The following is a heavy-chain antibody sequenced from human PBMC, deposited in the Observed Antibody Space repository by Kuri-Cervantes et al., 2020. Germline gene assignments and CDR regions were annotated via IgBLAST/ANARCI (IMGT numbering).Heavy chain of an antibody. V-gene: IGHV3-23*01. CDR1: GFTFSSYA. Sequence: GESLKISCAASGFTFSSYAMSWVRQAPGKGLEWVSAISGSGGSTYYADSVKGRFTISRDNSKNTLYLQMNSLRAEDTAVYYCAKDLRTAQITFGGVIVIGVGPPGDYWGQGTLVTVSS. D-gene: IGHD3-16*02. CDR3: AKDLRTAQITFGGVIVIGVGPPGDY. J-gene: IGHJ4*02. CDR2: ISGSGGST.